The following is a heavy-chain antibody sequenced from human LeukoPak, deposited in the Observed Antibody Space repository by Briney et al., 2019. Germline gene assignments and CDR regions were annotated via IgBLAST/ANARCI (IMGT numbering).Heavy chain of an antibody. CDR2: ISGSGSTI. D-gene: IGHD3-10*02. Sequence: GGSLRLSCAASGFTFSSYEMNWVRQAPGKGLEWVSYISGSGSTIYYADSVKGRFTISRDNAKNSLYLQMNSLRAEDTAVYYCAELGITMIGGVWGKGTTVTISS. J-gene: IGHJ6*04. V-gene: IGHV3-48*03. CDR3: AELGITMIGGV. CDR1: GFTFSSYE.